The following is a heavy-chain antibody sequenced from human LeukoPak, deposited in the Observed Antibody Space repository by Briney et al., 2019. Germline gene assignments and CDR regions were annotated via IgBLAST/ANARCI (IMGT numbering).Heavy chain of an antibody. CDR3: ARARYYGPRPFDY. J-gene: IGHJ4*02. CDR2: INHSGST. D-gene: IGHD3-10*01. V-gene: IGHV4-34*01. Sequence: SETLSLTCAVYGGSFSGYYWSWIRQPPGKGLEWVGEINHSGSTNYNPSLKSRVTISVDTSKNQFSLKLSSVTAADTAVYYCARARYYGPRPFDYWGQGTLVTVSS. CDR1: GGSFSGYY.